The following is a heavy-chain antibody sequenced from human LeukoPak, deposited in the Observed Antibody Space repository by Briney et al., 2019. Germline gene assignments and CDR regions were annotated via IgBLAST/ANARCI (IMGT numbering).Heavy chain of an antibody. V-gene: IGHV3-7*01. D-gene: IGHD3-3*01. CDR1: GFTFSHYW. CDR2: IKPDGSDT. Sequence: GGSLRLSCAVSGFTFSHYWMSWDRQAPGKGLEWVANIKPDGSDTYYMDSVEGRFTISRDNAMSSLYLQMNSLRAEDTAVYYCARVGYNNYDLDFWGQGTLVTVSS. CDR3: ARVGYNNYDLDF. J-gene: IGHJ4*02.